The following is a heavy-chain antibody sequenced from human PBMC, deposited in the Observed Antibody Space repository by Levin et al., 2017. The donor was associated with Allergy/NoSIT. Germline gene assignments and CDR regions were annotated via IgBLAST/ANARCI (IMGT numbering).Heavy chain of an antibody. CDR3: ARLGYSYGWGYYYYYMDV. CDR2: IYYSGST. J-gene: IGHJ6*03. V-gene: IGHV4-59*01. D-gene: IGHD5-18*01. CDR1: GGSISSYY. Sequence: PSETLSLTCTVSGGSISSYYWSWIRQPPGKGLEWIGYIYYSGSTNYNPSLKSRVTISVDTSKNQFSLKLSSVTAADTAVYYCARLGYSYGWGYYYYYMDVWGKGTTVTVSS.